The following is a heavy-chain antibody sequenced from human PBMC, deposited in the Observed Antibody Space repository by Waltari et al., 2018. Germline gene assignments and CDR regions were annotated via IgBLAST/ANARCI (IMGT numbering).Heavy chain of an antibody. CDR3: ARGKQQLGKGGWFDP. CDR2: INAGKGNT. CDR1: GYTFTSYA. D-gene: IGHD6-13*01. J-gene: IGHJ5*02. V-gene: IGHV1-3*01. Sequence: QVQLVQSGAEVKKPGASVKVSCKASGYTFTSYAMHWVRQAPGQRLEWMGWINAGKGNTKDSQKFQGRVTITRDTSASTAYMELSSLRSEDTAVYYCARGKQQLGKGGWFDPWGQGTLVTVSS.